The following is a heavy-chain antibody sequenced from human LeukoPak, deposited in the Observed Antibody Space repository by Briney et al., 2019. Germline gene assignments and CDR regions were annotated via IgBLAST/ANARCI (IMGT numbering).Heavy chain of an antibody. Sequence: SETLSLTCAVYGGSFSGYYWSWIRQPPGKGLEWIGEITHSRSTNYNPSLKSRVTISVDTSKNQFSLKLSSVTAADTAVYYCARVPIDYYDSSGYYWGQGTLVTVSS. CDR2: ITHSRST. D-gene: IGHD3-22*01. V-gene: IGHV4-34*01. J-gene: IGHJ4*02. CDR3: ARVPIDYYDSSGYY. CDR1: GGSFSGYY.